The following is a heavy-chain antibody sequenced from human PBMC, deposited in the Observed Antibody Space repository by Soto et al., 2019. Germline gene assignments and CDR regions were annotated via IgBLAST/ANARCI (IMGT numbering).Heavy chain of an antibody. V-gene: IGHV1-2*02. Sequence: GASVKVSCKASGYTFTGYYMHWVRQAPGQGLEWMGWINPNSGGTNYAQKFQGRVTMTRDTSISTAYMELSRLRSDDTAVYYCARDKTDYSNYERYYYYGTDVWGQGTTVTVSS. J-gene: IGHJ6*02. CDR3: ARDKTDYSNYERYYYYGTDV. CDR2: INPNSGGT. D-gene: IGHD4-4*01. CDR1: GYTFTGYY.